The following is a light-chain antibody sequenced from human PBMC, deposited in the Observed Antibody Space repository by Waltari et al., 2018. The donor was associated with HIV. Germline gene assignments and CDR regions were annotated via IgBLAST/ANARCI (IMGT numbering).Light chain of an antibody. V-gene: IGLV1-44*01. CDR3: ATWDDSLVRPGVV. CDR1: NSNIGTNA. CDR2: GTD. Sequence: QSLLTQPPSASGTPGQRVTISCSGRNSNIGTNAVHWYQQVPGTAPKVIIYGTDQRPSGVPDRFSGSKSGTSASLAISALQSEDEADYYCATWDDSLVRPGVVFGGRTKLTVL. J-gene: IGLJ2*01.